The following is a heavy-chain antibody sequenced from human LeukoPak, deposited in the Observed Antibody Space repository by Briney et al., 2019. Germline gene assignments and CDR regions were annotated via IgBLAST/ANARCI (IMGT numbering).Heavy chain of an antibody. V-gene: IGHV1-2*02. D-gene: IGHD3-9*01. Sequence: ASVKVSCKASGYTFTGYYMHWVRQAPGQGLEWMGWINPNSGGTNYAQKFQGRVTMTRDTSISTAYMELRRLRSDDTAVYYCARDKDILTGYYAFDIWGQGTMVTVSS. CDR3: ARDKDILTGYYAFDI. J-gene: IGHJ3*02. CDR2: INPNSGGT. CDR1: GYTFTGYY.